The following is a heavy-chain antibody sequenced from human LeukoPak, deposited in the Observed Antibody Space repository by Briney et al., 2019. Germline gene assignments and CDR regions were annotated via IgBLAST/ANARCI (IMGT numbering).Heavy chain of an antibody. CDR3: ARDEAGIVGATNFDY. V-gene: IGHV3-21*01. CDR1: GFTFSSYS. CDR2: ISSSSSYI. Sequence: GGSLRLSCAASGFTFSSYSMNWVRQAPGKGLEWVSSISSSSSYIYYADSVKGRFTISRDNAKNSLYLQMNSLRAEDTAVYYCARDEAGIVGATNFDYWGQGTLVTVSS. J-gene: IGHJ4*02. D-gene: IGHD1-26*01.